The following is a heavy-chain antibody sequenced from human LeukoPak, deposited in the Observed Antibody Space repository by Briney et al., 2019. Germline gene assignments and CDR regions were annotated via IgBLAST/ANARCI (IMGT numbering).Heavy chain of an antibody. Sequence: GGSLRLSCAASGFTFSDYYMSWIRQAPGKGLEWVSYIISSGTTIYYADSVKGRFTISRDNAKNSLYLQMNSLRAEDTDVYYCARHGSGWDLDYWGQGTLVTVSS. CDR1: GFTFSDYY. D-gene: IGHD6-19*01. J-gene: IGHJ4*02. CDR2: IISSGTTI. V-gene: IGHV3-11*04. CDR3: ARHGSGWDLDY.